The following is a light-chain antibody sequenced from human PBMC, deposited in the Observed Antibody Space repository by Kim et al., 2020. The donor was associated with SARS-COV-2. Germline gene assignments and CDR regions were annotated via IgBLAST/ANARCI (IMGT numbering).Light chain of an antibody. CDR2: DVS. Sequence: GQSITSSCTGTGSDVGSYNYVSWYQQHPGKAPKLVMYDVSYRPSGVSSRFSGSKSGNTASLTISGLQAEDEADYYRNSYTISSTLVFGGGTQLTVL. CDR3: NSYTISSTLV. V-gene: IGLV2-14*03. CDR1: GSDVGSYNY. J-gene: IGLJ2*01.